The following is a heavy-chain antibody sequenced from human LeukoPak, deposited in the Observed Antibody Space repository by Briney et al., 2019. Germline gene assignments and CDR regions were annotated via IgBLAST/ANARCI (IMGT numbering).Heavy chain of an antibody. CDR3: ARKRGYCSSTSCYKGAFDI. V-gene: IGHV3-20*04. J-gene: IGHJ3*02. CDR1: GFTFDDYG. CDR2: INWNGGST. D-gene: IGHD2-2*02. Sequence: GGSLRLSCAASGFTFDDYGMSWVRQAPGKGLEWVSGINWNGGSTGYADSVKGRITISRDNAKNSLYLQMNSLRAEDTALYYCARKRGYCSSTSCYKGAFDIWGQGTMVTVSS.